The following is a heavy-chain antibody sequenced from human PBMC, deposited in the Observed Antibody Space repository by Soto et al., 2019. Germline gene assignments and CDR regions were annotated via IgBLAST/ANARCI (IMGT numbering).Heavy chain of an antibody. V-gene: IGHV4-39*01. CDR3: RAGSAVAEVRYYYYGMDV. CDR2: IYYSGST. CDR1: GGSISSSSYY. Sequence: SETLSLTCTVCGGSISSSSYYWGWIRQPPGKGLEWIGSIYYSGSTYYNPSLKSRVTISVDTSKNQFSLKLSSVTAADTAVYYCRAGSAVAEVRYYYYGMDVWGQGTTVTVSS. J-gene: IGHJ6*02. D-gene: IGHD6-19*01.